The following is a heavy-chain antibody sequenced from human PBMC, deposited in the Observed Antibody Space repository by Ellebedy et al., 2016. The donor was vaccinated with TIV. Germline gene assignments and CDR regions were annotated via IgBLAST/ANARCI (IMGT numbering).Heavy chain of an antibody. CDR2: IYYSGST. V-gene: IGHV4-59*01. CDR1: GGSISSYY. D-gene: IGHD6-6*01. Sequence: SETLSLTCTVSGGSISSYYWGWIRQPPGKGLEWIGYIYYSGSTYYNPSLKSRVTISVDTSKNQFSLKLSSVTAADMAVYYCAREGVAGARPHYYYYGMDVWGQGTTVTVSS. J-gene: IGHJ6*02. CDR3: AREGVAGARPHYYYYGMDV.